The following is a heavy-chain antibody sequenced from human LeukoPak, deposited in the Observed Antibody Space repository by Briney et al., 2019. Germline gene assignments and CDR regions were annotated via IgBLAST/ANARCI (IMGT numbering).Heavy chain of an antibody. CDR3: ARSVPGGPYYYDSSGYPY. Sequence: GGSLRLSCAASGFTFSSYAMSWVRQAPGKGLEWVSAISGSGGSTYYADSVKGRFTISRDNSKNTLYLQMNSLGAEDTAVYYCARSVPGGPYYYDSSGYPYWGQGTLVTVSS. J-gene: IGHJ4*02. V-gene: IGHV3-23*01. D-gene: IGHD3-22*01. CDR1: GFTFSSYA. CDR2: ISGSGGST.